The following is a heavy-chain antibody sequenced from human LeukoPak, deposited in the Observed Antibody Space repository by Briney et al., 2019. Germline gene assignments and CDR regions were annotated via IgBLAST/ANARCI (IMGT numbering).Heavy chain of an antibody. CDR2: ISGSGGST. D-gene: IGHD3-10*01. J-gene: IGHJ4*02. CDR1: GFTVSSNY. CDR3: AKGTLLWFGEVDY. Sequence: GGSLRLSCAASGFTVSSNYMSWVRQAPGKGLEWVSAISGSGGSTYYADSVKGRFTISRDNSKNTLYLQMNSLRAEDTAVYYCAKGTLLWFGEVDYWGQGTLVTVSS. V-gene: IGHV3-23*01.